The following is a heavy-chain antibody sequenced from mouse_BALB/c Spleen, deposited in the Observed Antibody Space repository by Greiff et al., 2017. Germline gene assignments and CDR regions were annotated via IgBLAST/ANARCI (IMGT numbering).Heavy chain of an antibody. CDR2: IRNKANGYTT. CDR3: ARDRPGGY. V-gene: IGHV7-3*02. J-gene: IGHJ2*01. CDR1: GFTFTDYY. Sequence: EVQVVESGGGLVQPGGSLRLSCATSGFTFTDYYMSWVRQPPGKALEWLGFIRNKANGYTTEYSASVKGRFTISRDNSQSILYLQMNTLRAEDSATYYCARDRPGGYWGQGTTLTVSS.